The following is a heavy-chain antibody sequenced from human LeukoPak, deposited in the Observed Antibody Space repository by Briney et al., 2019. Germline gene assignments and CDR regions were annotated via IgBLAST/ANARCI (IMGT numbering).Heavy chain of an antibody. CDR2: LSGSGANT. CDR1: GFTFSSYA. J-gene: IGHJ4*02. D-gene: IGHD3-22*01. Sequence: PGGSLRLSCAASGFTFSSYAISWVRQAPGNGLDWVSTLSGSGANTYYADSVKGRVTISRDNSKNTLYLQMNSLRAEDTAVYHCAKGSYYYDSADYFDYWGQGTLVTVSS. CDR3: AKGSYYYDSADYFDY. V-gene: IGHV3-23*01.